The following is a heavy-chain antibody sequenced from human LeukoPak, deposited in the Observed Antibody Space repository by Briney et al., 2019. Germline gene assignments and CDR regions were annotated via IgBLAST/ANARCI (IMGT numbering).Heavy chain of an antibody. Sequence: GRSLRLSCAASGFTFDDYAMHWVRQAPGKGLEWVSGISWNSGSIGYADSVKGRFTISRDNAKNSPYLQMNSLRAEDTALYYCAKEGPEITMVRGDGMDVWGQGTTVTVSS. CDR3: AKEGPEITMVRGDGMDV. V-gene: IGHV3-9*01. D-gene: IGHD3-10*01. CDR2: ISWNSGSI. J-gene: IGHJ6*02. CDR1: GFTFDDYA.